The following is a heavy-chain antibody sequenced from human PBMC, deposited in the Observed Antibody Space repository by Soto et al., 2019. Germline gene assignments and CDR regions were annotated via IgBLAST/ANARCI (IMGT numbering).Heavy chain of an antibody. V-gene: IGHV1-69*13. Sequence: ASVKVSCKASGGTFSSYAISWVRQAPGQGLEWMGGIIPIFGTANYAQKFQGRVTITADESTSTAYMELSSLRSEDTAVYYCARDTPGVPAVDFDYYYGMDVWGQGTTVTVSS. CDR1: GGTFSSYA. CDR3: ARDTPGVPAVDFDYYYGMDV. CDR2: IIPIFGTA. J-gene: IGHJ6*02. D-gene: IGHD6-19*01.